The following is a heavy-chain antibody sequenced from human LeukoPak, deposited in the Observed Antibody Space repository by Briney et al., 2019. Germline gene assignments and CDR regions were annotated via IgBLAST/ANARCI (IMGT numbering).Heavy chain of an antibody. J-gene: IGHJ3*02. CDR1: GYTFTKYY. CDR3: GRIREGYNDAYDI. Sequence: GASVKVSCKASGYTFTKYYIHWVRQGPGQGLEWMGVINPGGDNTNYAQNFQGRVTMTRYTSTSTVYMELSSLRSEDTAIYYCGRIREGYNDAYDIWGQGTVVTVPS. V-gene: IGHV1-46*01. D-gene: IGHD5-24*01. CDR2: INPGGDNT.